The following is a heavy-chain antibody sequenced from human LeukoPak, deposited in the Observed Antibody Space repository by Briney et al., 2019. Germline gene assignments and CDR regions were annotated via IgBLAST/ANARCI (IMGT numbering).Heavy chain of an antibody. CDR3: ARDQVEDSSSWYVTAFDI. J-gene: IGHJ3*02. D-gene: IGHD6-13*01. CDR1: GFTFSSYA. Sequence: PGGSLRLSCAASGFTFSSYAMHWVRQAPGKGLEWVAVISYDGSNKYYADSVKGRFTISRDNSKNTLYLQMNSLRAEDTAVYYCARDQVEDSSSWYVTAFDIWGQGTMVTVSS. CDR2: ISYDGSNK. V-gene: IGHV3-30*04.